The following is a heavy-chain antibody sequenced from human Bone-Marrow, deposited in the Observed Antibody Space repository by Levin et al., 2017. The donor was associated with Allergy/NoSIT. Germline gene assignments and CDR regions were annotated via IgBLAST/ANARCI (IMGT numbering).Heavy chain of an antibody. Sequence: SQTLSLTCTVSGGSISSYYWSWIRQPPGKGLEWIGYIYYSGSTNYNPSLKSRVTISVDTSKNQFSLKLSSVTAADTAVYYCARYYDSRHDYWGQGTLVTVSS. CDR1: GGSISSYY. V-gene: IGHV4-59*01. J-gene: IGHJ4*02. D-gene: IGHD3-22*01. CDR2: IYYSGST. CDR3: ARYYDSRHDY.